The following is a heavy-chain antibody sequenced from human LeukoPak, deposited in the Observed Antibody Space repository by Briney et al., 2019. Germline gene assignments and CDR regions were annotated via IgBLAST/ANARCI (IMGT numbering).Heavy chain of an antibody. CDR3: AKDQEWLVHFDY. CDR2: ISGSGGST. V-gene: IGHV3-23*01. Sequence: GGSLRLSFAASGFTFSSYAMSWVRQAPGKGLEWVSAISGSGGSTYYADSVKGRFTISRDNSKNTLYLQMNSLRAEDTAVYYCAKDQEWLVHFDYWGQGTLVTVSS. D-gene: IGHD6-19*01. J-gene: IGHJ4*02. CDR1: GFTFSSYA.